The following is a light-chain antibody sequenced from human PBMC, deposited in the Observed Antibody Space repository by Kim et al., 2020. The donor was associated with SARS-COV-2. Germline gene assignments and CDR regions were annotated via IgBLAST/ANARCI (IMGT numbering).Light chain of an antibody. CDR2: GAS. CDR1: QSVSSY. J-gene: IGKJ5*01. CDR3: QQRSNWPT. V-gene: IGKV3-11*01. Sequence: EIVLTQSPATLSLSPGERATLSCRASQSVSSYLAWYQQKPGQAPRLLIYGASNRATGIPARFSGSGSGTDFTLTISSLEPEDFAVYYCQQRSNWPTFGQGTRLEIK.